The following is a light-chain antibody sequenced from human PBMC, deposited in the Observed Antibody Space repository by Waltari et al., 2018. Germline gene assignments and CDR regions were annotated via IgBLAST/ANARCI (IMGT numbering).Light chain of an antibody. CDR2: GAS. J-gene: IGKJ1*01. CDR1: QSVGRTF. Sequence: EIVLTQSPGPLSLYPGERAIVSCRASQSVGRTFTWYQQKPGKAPRLLIYGASNRATGIPDSYIGSESVTEFRLAISGLEPEDSGVYYCQHYLRLPVAFGQGTKVEIK. CDR3: QHYLRLPVA. V-gene: IGKV3-20*01.